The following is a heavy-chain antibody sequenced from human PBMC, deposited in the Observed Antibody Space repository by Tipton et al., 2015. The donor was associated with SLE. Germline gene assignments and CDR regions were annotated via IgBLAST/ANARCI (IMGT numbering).Heavy chain of an antibody. CDR2: ISYDGSNK. J-gene: IGHJ3*02. V-gene: IGHV3-30-3*01. Sequence: SLRLSCAASGFTFSSYAMHWVRQAPGKGLEWVAVISYDGSNKYYADSVKGRFTISRDNSKNTLYLQMNSLRAEDTAVYYCAKGLLWFGDDAFDIWGQGTMVTVSS. CDR1: GFTFSSYA. CDR3: AKGLLWFGDDAFDI. D-gene: IGHD3-10*01.